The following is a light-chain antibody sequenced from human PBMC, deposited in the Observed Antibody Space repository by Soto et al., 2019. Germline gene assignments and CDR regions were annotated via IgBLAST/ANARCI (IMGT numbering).Light chain of an antibody. CDR1: AGAVTSGHY. CDR2: STT. V-gene: IGLV7-43*01. J-gene: IGLJ3*02. CDR3: LLYFGAAQV. Sequence: QTVVPQEPSLTVSPGATVTLTCASSAGAVTSGHYANWLQQKPGQPPRSLIHSTTNKHSWTPARFSGSLLGGKAALTLSGVRPEDEAEYYCLLYFGAAQVFGGGTKLTVL.